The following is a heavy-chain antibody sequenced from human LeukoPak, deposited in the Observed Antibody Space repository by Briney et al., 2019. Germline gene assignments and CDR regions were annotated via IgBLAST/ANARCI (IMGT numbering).Heavy chain of an antibody. J-gene: IGHJ5*02. CDR1: GYSFTSYW. Sequence: GESLKISCKGSGYSFTSYWIGWVRQMPGKGLEWMGIIYPGDSDTRYSPSFQGQVTISADKSISTAYLQWSSLKASDTAMYYCARIVVVPPGGTSFDPWGQGTLVTVSS. CDR2: IYPGDSDT. CDR3: ARIVVVPPGGTSFDP. V-gene: IGHV5-51*01. D-gene: IGHD2-2*01.